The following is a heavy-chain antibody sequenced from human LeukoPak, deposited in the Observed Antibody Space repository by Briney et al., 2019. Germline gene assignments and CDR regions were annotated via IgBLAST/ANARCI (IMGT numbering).Heavy chain of an antibody. J-gene: IGHJ4*02. CDR3: AKYGSGSYYQDYFDY. CDR2: ISGSGGST. D-gene: IGHD3-10*01. CDR1: GFTFSSYA. V-gene: IGHV3-23*01. Sequence: GGSLRLSCAASGFTFSSYAMSWVRQVPGKGLEWVSAISGSGGSTYYADSVKGRFTISRDNSKNTLYLQMNSLRAEDTAVYYCAKYGSGSYYQDYFDYWGQGTLVTVSS.